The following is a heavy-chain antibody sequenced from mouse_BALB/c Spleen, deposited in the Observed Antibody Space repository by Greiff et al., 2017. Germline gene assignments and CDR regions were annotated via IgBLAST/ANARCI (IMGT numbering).Heavy chain of an antibody. J-gene: IGHJ2*01. Sequence: EVQLVESGPGLVKPSQSLSLTCSVTGYSITSGYYWNWIRQFPGNKLEWMGYISYDGSNNYNPSLKNRISITRDTSKNQFFLKLNSVTTEDTATYYCATPHYYGSKYFDYWGQGTTLTVSS. CDR1: GYSITSGYY. CDR2: ISYDGSN. D-gene: IGHD1-1*01. CDR3: ATPHYYGSKYFDY. V-gene: IGHV3-6*02.